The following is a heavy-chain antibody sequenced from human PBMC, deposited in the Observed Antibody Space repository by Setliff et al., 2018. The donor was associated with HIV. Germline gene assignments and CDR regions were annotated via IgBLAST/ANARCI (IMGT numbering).Heavy chain of an antibody. CDR3: ASAGGGNSGARWFDY. V-gene: IGHV3-48*01. J-gene: IGHJ4*02. D-gene: IGHD2-21*02. CDR1: GFTFTGYS. CDR2: IGSDVSII. Sequence: GGSLRLSCAASGFTFTGYSMAWVRQAPGEGLEWLSYIGSDVSIIFYGHSVKGRFTVSRDNAKNSLYLHMNTLRAEDTAVYYCASAGGGNSGARWFDYWGQGALVTVSS.